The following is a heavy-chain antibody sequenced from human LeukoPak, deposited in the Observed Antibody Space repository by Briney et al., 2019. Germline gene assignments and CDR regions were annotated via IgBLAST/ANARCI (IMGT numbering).Heavy chain of an antibody. CDR3: ARAHYSGSFGY. D-gene: IGHD1-26*01. V-gene: IGHV3-20*04. CDR2: INWNGGST. Sequence: GRSLRLSCAASGFIFDDYGMSWVHQAPGKGLEWVSGINWNGGSTGYADSVKGRFTISRDNAKNSLYLQMNSLRAEDTALYYCARAHYSGSFGYWGQGTLVTVSS. CDR1: GFIFDDYG. J-gene: IGHJ4*02.